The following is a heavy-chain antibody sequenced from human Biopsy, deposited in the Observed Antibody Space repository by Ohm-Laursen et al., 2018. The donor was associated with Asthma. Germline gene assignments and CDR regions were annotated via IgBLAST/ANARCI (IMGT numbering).Heavy chain of an antibody. CDR2: ISYVGRKR. J-gene: IGHJ6*02. CDR3: AKGRYKWNDGYYGLDV. D-gene: IGHD1-20*01. V-gene: IGHV3-30*18. Sequence: SLRLSCAASGFTFSTYAMHWVRQAPGKGLEWVALISYVGRKRHSADSVRGRFTISRDNSKDTVYLQMNSLRAEDTAVYYCAKGRYKWNDGYYGLDVWGQGTTVTVS. CDR1: GFTFSTYA.